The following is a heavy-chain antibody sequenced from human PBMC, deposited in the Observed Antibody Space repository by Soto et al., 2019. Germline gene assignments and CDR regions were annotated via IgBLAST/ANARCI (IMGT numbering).Heavy chain of an antibody. CDR2: IYHSGST. V-gene: IGHV4-4*02. CDR3: ARWATVSALRKSSCGMDV. Sequence: QVQLQESGPGLVKPSGTLSLTCAVSGGSISSSNWWSWVRQPPGKGLEWIGEIYHSGSTNYNPALRSPVTISVDKSKNQFSLKLSSVTAADTAVYYCARWATVSALRKSSCGMDVWGQGTTVAVSS. D-gene: IGHD4-17*01. CDR1: GGSISSSNW. J-gene: IGHJ6*02.